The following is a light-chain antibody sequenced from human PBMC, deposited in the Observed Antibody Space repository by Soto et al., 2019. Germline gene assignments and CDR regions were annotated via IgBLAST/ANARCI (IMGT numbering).Light chain of an antibody. J-gene: IGLJ2*01. CDR3: SSYTNMRTVV. CDR2: EVT. V-gene: IGLV2-14*01. CDR1: SSDVGGYNY. Sequence: QSALTQPASVSGSPGQSITISCTGTSSDVGGYNYVSWYQQYPGKAPKLILYEVTNRPSGGSNRFSGSKSGNTASLTISGLRSEDEVDYYCSSYTNMRTVVFGGGTKVTVL.